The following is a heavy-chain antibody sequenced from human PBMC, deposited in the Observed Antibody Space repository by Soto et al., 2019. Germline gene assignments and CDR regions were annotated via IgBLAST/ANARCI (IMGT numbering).Heavy chain of an antibody. CDR2: IYHSGST. CDR1: GYSISSGYY. Sequence: KPSETLSLTCAVSGYSISSGYYWGWIRQPPGKGLEWIGSIYHSGSTYYNPSLKSRVTISVDTSKNQFSLKLSSVTAADTAVYYCARNDYVWGSYRRNNWFDPWGQGTLVTV. D-gene: IGHD3-16*02. J-gene: IGHJ5*02. CDR3: ARNDYVWGSYRRNNWFDP. V-gene: IGHV4-38-2*01.